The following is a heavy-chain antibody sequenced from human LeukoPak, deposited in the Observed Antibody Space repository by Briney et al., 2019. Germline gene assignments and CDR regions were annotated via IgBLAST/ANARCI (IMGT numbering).Heavy chain of an antibody. CDR1: GGSISSYY. CDR2: IYTSGST. CDR3: AGRATYYYYYGMDV. Sequence: SETLSLTCTVSGGSISSYYWSWIRQPAGKGLEWIGRIYTSGSTNYNPSLKSRVTMSVDTSKNQFSLKLSSATAADTAVYYCAGRATYYYYYGMDVWGQGTTVTVSS. J-gene: IGHJ6*02. V-gene: IGHV4-4*07.